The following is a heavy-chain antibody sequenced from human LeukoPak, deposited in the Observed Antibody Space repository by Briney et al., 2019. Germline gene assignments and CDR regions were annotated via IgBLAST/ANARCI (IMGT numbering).Heavy chain of an antibody. V-gene: IGHV1-18*01. CDR2: ISAYNGNT. D-gene: IGHD6-25*01. CDR1: VYDFIRYG. J-gene: IGHJ4*02. CDR3: AEGAKSGLHY. Sequence: GASVNVSCKASVYDFIRYGFTWVRQAPGRGLGWMGWISAYNGNTNYAPSLQARVSMTTDASASTVSIEVRSLTPDDTAVYYCAEGAKSGLHYWGQGTLVTVSS.